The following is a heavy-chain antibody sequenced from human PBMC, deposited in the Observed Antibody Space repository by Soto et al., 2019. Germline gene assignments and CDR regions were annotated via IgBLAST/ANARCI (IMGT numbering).Heavy chain of an antibody. J-gene: IGHJ6*02. CDR3: ARDAAGDFWSADGMDV. D-gene: IGHD3-3*01. CDR1: GYTFTSYG. V-gene: IGHV1-18*01. Sequence: GASVKVSCTASGYTFTSYGISWVRQAPGQGLEWMGWISAYNGNTNYAQKLQGRVTMTTDTSTSTAYMELRSLRSDDTAVYYCARDAAGDFWSADGMDVWGQGTTVTVSS. CDR2: ISAYNGNT.